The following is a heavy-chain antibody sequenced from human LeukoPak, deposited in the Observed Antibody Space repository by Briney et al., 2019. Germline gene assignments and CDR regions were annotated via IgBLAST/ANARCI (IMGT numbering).Heavy chain of an antibody. Sequence: PGGSLRLSCAASGFTFSSHAMNWVRQAPGKGLEWVSSIGGIDASTYYADSVKGRFTISRDNSKNTLYLQMNSLRAEDTALYYCAKAAYGDYVNWFDPWGQGILVIVSS. CDR2: IGGIDAST. CDR3: AKAAYGDYVNWFDP. CDR1: GFTFSSHA. D-gene: IGHD4-17*01. J-gene: IGHJ5*02. V-gene: IGHV3-23*01.